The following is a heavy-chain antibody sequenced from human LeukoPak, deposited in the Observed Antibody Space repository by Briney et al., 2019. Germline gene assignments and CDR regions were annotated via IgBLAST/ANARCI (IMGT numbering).Heavy chain of an antibody. CDR3: ASRDPKRILTGYRATPFDF. Sequence: GGSLRLSCSASGFSVNNSYMSWVRQAPGKGLEWVSVTYSAGTTYYPDSVKDRFTVSRDDSKNTLYLQMHRLRAGDTAVYYCASRDPKRILTGYRATPFDFWGQGTLVTVSS. CDR2: TYSAGTT. J-gene: IGHJ4*02. V-gene: IGHV3-66*01. CDR1: GFSVNNSY. D-gene: IGHD3-9*01.